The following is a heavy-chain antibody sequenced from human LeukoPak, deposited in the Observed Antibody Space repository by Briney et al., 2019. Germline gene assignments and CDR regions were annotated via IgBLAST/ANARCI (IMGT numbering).Heavy chain of an antibody. V-gene: IGHV3-15*01. CDR2: IKSKSVGEPT. Sequence: GVPLRLLCATSGLTFTSARLTCLRQAPGKGLEWVGRIKSKSVGEPTDYAAPVKGRFTISRDDSENTLYLQMNSLKTEDTAVYYCTTHSGNDLRSWGQGTLVTVSS. CDR3: TTHSGNDLRS. D-gene: IGHD5-12*01. CDR1: GLTFTSAR. J-gene: IGHJ5*02.